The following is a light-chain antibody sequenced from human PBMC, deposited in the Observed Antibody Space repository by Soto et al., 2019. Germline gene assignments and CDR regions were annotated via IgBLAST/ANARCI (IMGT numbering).Light chain of an antibody. CDR3: QQRYNWLRT. Sequence: EIVLTQSPATLSLSPGERATLSCRASQSVSTYLAWYQQKPGQAPRLLIYDASNRATGIPARFSGSGSGTDFTLTISSLEPEDFAVYYCQQRYNWLRTFGQGTKVEIK. J-gene: IGKJ1*01. CDR1: QSVSTY. V-gene: IGKV3-11*01. CDR2: DAS.